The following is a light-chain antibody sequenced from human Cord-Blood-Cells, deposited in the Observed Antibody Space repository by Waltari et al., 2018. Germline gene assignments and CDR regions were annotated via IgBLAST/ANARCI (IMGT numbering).Light chain of an antibody. CDR3: NSRDSSGNHRV. V-gene: IGLV3-19*01. J-gene: IGLJ1*01. CDR2: GKN. Sequence: SSELTQDPAVSVPLAQHVRLTRHGARLSRYSASRYQQKPGQAPVLVIYGKNNRPSGIPDRFSGSSSGNTASLTITGAQAEDEADYYCNSRDSSGNHRVFGTGTKVTVL. CDR1: RLSRYS.